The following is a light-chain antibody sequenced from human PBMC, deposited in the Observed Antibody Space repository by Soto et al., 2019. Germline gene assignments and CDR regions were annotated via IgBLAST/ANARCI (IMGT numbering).Light chain of an antibody. J-gene: IGKJ4*01. Sequence: EIVLTQSPATLSLSPGERATLSCRASQSVSNYLAWYQQKPGQAPRLLIYDASNRATGIPARFSGSGSGPDFTLTISSLEPEDFTVYYCQQRSNWPRLTFGGGTKVEIK. CDR2: DAS. CDR1: QSVSNY. CDR3: QQRSNWPRLT. V-gene: IGKV3-11*01.